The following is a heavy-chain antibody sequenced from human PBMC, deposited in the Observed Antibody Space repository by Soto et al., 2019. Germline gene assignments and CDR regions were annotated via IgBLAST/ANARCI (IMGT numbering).Heavy chain of an antibody. Sequence: SETLSLTCTVSGGSISSGDYYWSWIRQPPGKGLEWIGYIYYSGSTYYNPSLKSRVTISVDTSKNQFSLKLSSVTAADTAVYYCARGRTYYDFWSGLTPNWFDPWGQGTLVTVPS. CDR2: IYYSGST. J-gene: IGHJ5*02. CDR1: GGSISSGDYY. CDR3: ARGRTYYDFWSGLTPNWFDP. D-gene: IGHD3-3*01. V-gene: IGHV4-30-4*01.